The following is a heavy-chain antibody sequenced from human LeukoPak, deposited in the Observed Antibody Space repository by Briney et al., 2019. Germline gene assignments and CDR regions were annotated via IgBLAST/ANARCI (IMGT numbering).Heavy chain of an antibody. J-gene: IGHJ5*02. CDR3: ARGPYYYDSSGYFNWFDP. Sequence: ASVKVSCKASGGTFSSYAISWVRQAPGQGLEWMGWISAYNGNTNYAQKLQGRVTMTTDTSTSTAYMELRSLRSDDTAVYYCARGPYYYDSSGYFNWFDPWGQGTLVTVSS. CDR2: ISAYNGNT. CDR1: GGTFSSYA. D-gene: IGHD3-22*01. V-gene: IGHV1-18*01.